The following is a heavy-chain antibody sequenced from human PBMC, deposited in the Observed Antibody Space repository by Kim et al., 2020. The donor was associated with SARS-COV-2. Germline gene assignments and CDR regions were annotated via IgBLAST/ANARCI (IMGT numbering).Heavy chain of an antibody. D-gene: IGHD5-12*01. J-gene: IGHJ6*02. CDR1: GYTFTSYG. CDR2: ISAYNGNT. Sequence: ASVKVSCKASGYTFTSYGISWVRQAPGQGLEWMGWISAYNGNTNYAQKLQGRVTMTTDTSTSTAYMELRSLRSDDTAVYYCARVSEVDPLRFYYYYSMDVWGQGTTVTVSS. CDR3: ARVSEVDPLRFYYYYSMDV. V-gene: IGHV1-18*01.